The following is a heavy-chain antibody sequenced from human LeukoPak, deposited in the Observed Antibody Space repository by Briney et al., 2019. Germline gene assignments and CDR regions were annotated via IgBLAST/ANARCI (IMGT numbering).Heavy chain of an antibody. CDR3: ARDHHSSSWSNY. Sequence: GGSPRLSCAASGFTVSSNYMSWVRQAPGKGLEWVSVIYSGGSTYYADSVKGRFTISRDNSKNTLYLQMNSLRAEDTAVYYCARDHHSSSWSNYWGQGTLVTVSS. CDR2: IYSGGST. D-gene: IGHD6-13*01. CDR1: GFTVSSNY. V-gene: IGHV3-53*01. J-gene: IGHJ4*02.